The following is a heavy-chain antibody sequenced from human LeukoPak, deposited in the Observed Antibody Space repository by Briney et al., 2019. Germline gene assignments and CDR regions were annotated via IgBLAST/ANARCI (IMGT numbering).Heavy chain of an antibody. CDR3: ARRERDGYNQNWFDP. D-gene: IGHD5-24*01. CDR2: THTNGNT. Sequence: SETLSLTCTVSGDSIHSHFYGWIRQPAGKGLEWIGRTHTNGNTLYNPSLKSRVTISVDTSKNQFSLKLSSVTAADTAVYYCARRERDGYNQNWFDPWGQGTLVTVSS. J-gene: IGHJ5*02. CDR1: GDSIHSHF. V-gene: IGHV4-4*07.